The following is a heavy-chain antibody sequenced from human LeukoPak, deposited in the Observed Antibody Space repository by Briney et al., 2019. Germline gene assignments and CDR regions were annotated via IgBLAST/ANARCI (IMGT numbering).Heavy chain of an antibody. CDR1: GSTFSRHG. CDR2: ISNDGSRK. D-gene: IGHD3-3*01. Sequence: GGSLRLSCAPSGSTFSRHGMHWVRQAPGKGLEWVAIISNDGSRKYYAHSVEGRFTISRDNSKNTLYLQMDSLRAEDTAVYYCARDRAWNYFDYWGQGTLVTVSS. V-gene: IGHV3-30*03. J-gene: IGHJ4*02. CDR3: ARDRAWNYFDY.